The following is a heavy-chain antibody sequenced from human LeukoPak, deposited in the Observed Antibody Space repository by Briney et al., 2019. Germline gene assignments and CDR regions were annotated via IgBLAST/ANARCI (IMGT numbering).Heavy chain of an antibody. J-gene: IGHJ4*02. CDR3: ARDFYYDY. V-gene: IGHV1-2*02. D-gene: IGHD3-22*01. CDR2: INPNGGGT. CDR1: GYTFTNYY. Sequence: APVKVSCKAPGYTFTNYYIHWVRQAPGQGLEWMGWINPNGGGTNYAQKFQGRVTMTRDTSISTAYMDLSRLRSDDTAVYYCARDFYYDYWGRGTLVTVSS.